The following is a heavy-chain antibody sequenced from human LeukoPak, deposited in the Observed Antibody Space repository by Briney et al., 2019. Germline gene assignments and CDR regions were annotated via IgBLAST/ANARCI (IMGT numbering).Heavy chain of an antibody. CDR3: ARVRLRGCSYGCDY. Sequence: GGSLRLPCAASGFAFSSYWMHWVRQAPGKGLVWVSRINTDGSSTSYADSVKGRFTISRDNAKNTLYLQMNSLRAEDTAVYYCARVRLRGCSYGCDYWGQGTLVTVSS. CDR2: INTDGSST. V-gene: IGHV3-74*01. CDR1: GFAFSSYW. J-gene: IGHJ4*02. D-gene: IGHD5-18*01.